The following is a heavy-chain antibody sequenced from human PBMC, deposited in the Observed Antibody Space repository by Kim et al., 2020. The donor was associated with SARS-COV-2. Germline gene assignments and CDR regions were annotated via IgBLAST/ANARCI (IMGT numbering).Heavy chain of an antibody. D-gene: IGHD1-26*01. J-gene: IGHJ6*02. CDR3: ARQKIGATFYQYAMDV. CDR1: GGSFSGYY. Sequence: SETLSLTCAVYGGSFSGYYWSWIRQPPGKGLEWIGEINQSGSTNYNPSLRSRVTISVDRSKNQFPLKLSSVTAADTAVHYCARQKIGATFYQYAMDVWGQGTTVIVSS. CDR2: INQSGST. V-gene: IGHV4-34*01.